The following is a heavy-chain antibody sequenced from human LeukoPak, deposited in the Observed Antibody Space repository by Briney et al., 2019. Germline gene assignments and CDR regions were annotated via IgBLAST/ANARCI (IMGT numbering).Heavy chain of an antibody. V-gene: IGHV4-39*01. J-gene: IGHJ4*02. Sequence: SETLSLTRTVSGGSISSSSYYWGWIRQPPGKGLEWIGSIYYSGSTYHNPSLKSRVTISVDTSRNQFSLKLSSVTAADTAVYYCARPHGYSSGWFTYWGQGTLVTVSS. CDR1: GGSISSSSYY. CDR2: IYYSGST. D-gene: IGHD6-19*01. CDR3: ARPHGYSSGWFTY.